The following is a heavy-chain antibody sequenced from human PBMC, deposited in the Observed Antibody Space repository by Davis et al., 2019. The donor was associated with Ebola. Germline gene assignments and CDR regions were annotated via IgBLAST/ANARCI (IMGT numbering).Heavy chain of an antibody. V-gene: IGHV1-8*01. J-gene: IGHJ3*01. D-gene: IGHD3-22*01. Sequence: AASVKVSCKASGYIFTSYDINWVRQATGQGLEWMGWMNPNSGNTGYARKFQDRVTTTRDTSMNTAYMELSSLRSEDTAVYYCARRRWSSSGCIFSWGQGTMVTVSS. CDR1: GYIFTSYD. CDR3: ARRRWSSSGCIFS. CDR2: MNPNSGNT.